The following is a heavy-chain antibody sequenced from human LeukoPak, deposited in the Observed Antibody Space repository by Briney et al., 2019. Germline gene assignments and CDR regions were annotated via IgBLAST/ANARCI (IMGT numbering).Heavy chain of an antibody. CDR1: GFPFSTND. CDR2: ISGSANGGT. J-gene: IGHJ4*02. D-gene: IGHD1-1*01. V-gene: IGHV3-23*01. Sequence: PGGSLRLSCAASGFPFSTNDMSWVRQPPGKGLEWVSAISGSANGGTTYEDSVKGRFTISRDNSKGTLYLQMNSLRAEDTAVYYCAKVKTHWYFDNWGRGTLVTVSS. CDR3: AKVKTHWYFDN.